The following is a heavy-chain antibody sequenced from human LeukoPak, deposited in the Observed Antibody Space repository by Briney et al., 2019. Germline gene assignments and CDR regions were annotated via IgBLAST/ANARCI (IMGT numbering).Heavy chain of an antibody. CDR2: ISWNSGSI. CDR3: AKDGTPAAGALFDY. V-gene: IGHV3-9*01. D-gene: IGHD6-13*01. Sequence: GGSLRLSCAASGFTFSNYAMHWVRQAPGKGLEWVSGISWNSGSIGYADSVRGRFTISRDNAKNSLYLQMNSLRAEDTALYYCAKDGTPAAGALFDYWGQGTLVTVSS. CDR1: GFTFSNYA. J-gene: IGHJ4*02.